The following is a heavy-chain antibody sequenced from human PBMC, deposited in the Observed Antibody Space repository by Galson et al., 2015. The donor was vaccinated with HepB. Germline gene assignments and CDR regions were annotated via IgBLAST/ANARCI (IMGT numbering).Heavy chain of an antibody. CDR3: WMIGTDFDY. J-gene: IGHJ4*02. D-gene: IGHD2-21*01. CDR2: VWYDGTKQ. V-gene: IGHV3-33*01. CDR1: GFVFSRHG. Sequence: SLRLSCAASGFVFSRHGMHWARQAPGKGLEWVAVVWYDGTKQYYSEFVEGRFTISRDNSKNMVYLQMNSLRVEDTAVYYCWMIGTDFDYWGQGTLVTVSS.